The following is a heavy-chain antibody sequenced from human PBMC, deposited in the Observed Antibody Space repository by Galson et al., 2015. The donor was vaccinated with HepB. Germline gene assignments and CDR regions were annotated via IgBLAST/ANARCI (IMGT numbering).Heavy chain of an antibody. Sequence: SVKVSCKASGYTFTSYAMHWVRQAPGQRLEWMGWINAGNGNTKYSQKFQGRVTITRDTSASTAYMELSSLRSEDTAVYYCATLAAAGNGDAFDIWGQGTMVTVSS. V-gene: IGHV1-3*01. CDR1: GYTFTSYA. CDR3: ATLAAAGNGDAFDI. CDR2: INAGNGNT. D-gene: IGHD6-13*01. J-gene: IGHJ3*02.